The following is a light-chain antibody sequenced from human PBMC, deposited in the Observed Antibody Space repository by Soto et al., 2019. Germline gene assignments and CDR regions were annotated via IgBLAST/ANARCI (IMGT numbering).Light chain of an antibody. CDR3: MQDLQTPGT. Sequence: LSTTQAPLSLPVTPGQPASFSCRSSQSLLHSNGYKYLDWYLQKPGQSPQLLIYLGSNRASGVPDRFSGSGSGTDFTLKISRVEAEDVGVYYCMQDLQTPGTFGQGTKVDIK. CDR2: LGS. V-gene: IGKV2-28*01. CDR1: QSLLHSNGYKY. J-gene: IGKJ1*01.